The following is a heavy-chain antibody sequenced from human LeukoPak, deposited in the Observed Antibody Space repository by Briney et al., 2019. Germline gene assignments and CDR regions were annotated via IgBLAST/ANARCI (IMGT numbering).Heavy chain of an antibody. D-gene: IGHD3-22*01. CDR3: AREEPGDCDSSGYYYVDAFDI. Sequence: GASVKVSCKASGYTFTSYAMNWVRQAPGQGLEWMGWINTNTGNPTYAQGFTGRFVFSLDTSVSTAYLQISSLKAEDTAVYYCAREEPGDCDSSGYYYVDAFDIWGQGTMVTVSS. CDR1: GYTFTSYA. V-gene: IGHV7-4-1*02. CDR2: INTNTGNP. J-gene: IGHJ3*02.